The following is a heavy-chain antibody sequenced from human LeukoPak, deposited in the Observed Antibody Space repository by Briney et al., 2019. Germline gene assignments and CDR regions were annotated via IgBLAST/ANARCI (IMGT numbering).Heavy chain of an antibody. CDR1: GFTLDDYG. CDR3: ARDQTYYDFLSGPSSPPLDV. J-gene: IGHJ6*04. V-gene: IGHV3-20*04. CDR2: MNWNGGST. Sequence: GGSLRLSCAASGFTLDDYGMSWVRQAPGKGLEWVSGMNWNGGSTGYADSVKGRFTISRDNAKNSLYLQMNSLRAEDTALYYCARDQTYYDFLSGPSSPPLDVWGKGTTVTVSS. D-gene: IGHD3-3*01.